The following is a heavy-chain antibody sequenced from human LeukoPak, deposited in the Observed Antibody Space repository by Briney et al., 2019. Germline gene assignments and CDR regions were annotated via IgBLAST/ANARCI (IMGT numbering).Heavy chain of an antibody. Sequence: SETLSLTCTVSGGSISSYYWSWIRQPPGKGLEWIGYIYYSGSTNYNPSLKSRVTISVDTSKNQFSLKLSSVTAADTAVYYCARASRAWLQDGFDYWGQGTLVTVSS. CDR3: ARASRAWLQDGFDY. J-gene: IGHJ4*02. V-gene: IGHV4-59*12. CDR1: GGSISSYY. D-gene: IGHD5-24*01. CDR2: IYYSGST.